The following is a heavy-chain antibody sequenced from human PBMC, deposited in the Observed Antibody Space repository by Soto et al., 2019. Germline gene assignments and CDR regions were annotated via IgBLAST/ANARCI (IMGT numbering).Heavy chain of an antibody. V-gene: IGHV4-61*01. CDR2: IYYTGST. CDR3: ARAAVHSGWYHDQ. D-gene: IGHD6-19*01. J-gene: IGHJ4*02. Sequence: XASLSLTCIVCGGCFSSSIYYGSWLRQPPGKGLEWIGYIYYTGSTNYSPSLEGRVFMSVDTSKNQLSLKLTSVTAADTGIYYCARAAVHSGWYHDQCGQGIPVIVSS. CDR1: GGCFSSSIYY.